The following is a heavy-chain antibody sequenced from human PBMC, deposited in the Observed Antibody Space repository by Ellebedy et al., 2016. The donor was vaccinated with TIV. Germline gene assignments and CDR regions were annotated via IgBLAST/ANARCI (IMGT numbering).Heavy chain of an antibody. J-gene: IGHJ4*02. D-gene: IGHD1-14*01. Sequence: MPSETLSLTCTVSGGSISGSRFYWDWVRQPPGKGLDWIGSIYYSGSTYYNPSLKSRATISVDTSKNQFSLRLNSMTAADTAVYYGARDEENQPLHYWGQGTLVTVSS. CDR3: ARDEENQPLHY. CDR2: IYYSGST. CDR1: GGSISGSRFY. V-gene: IGHV4-39*01.